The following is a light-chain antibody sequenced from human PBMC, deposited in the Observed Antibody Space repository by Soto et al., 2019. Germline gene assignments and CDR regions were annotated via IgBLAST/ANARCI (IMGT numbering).Light chain of an antibody. CDR3: CSYAGTSTSV. CDR1: NNEIEIFNL. CDR2: EVS. J-gene: IGLJ1*01. V-gene: IGLV2-23*02. Sequence: SVLTHPAPVSGTPWKSGTISCPRNNNEIEIFNLVSWYQQHPNKAPKLLIYEVSKRPSGVSNRFSASKSGNMASLTISGLQAEDEADYHCCSYAGTSTSVFGTGTKVTVL.